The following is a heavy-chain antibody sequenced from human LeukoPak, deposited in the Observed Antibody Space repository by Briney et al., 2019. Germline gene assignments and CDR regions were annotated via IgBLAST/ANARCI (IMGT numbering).Heavy chain of an antibody. J-gene: IGHJ4*02. D-gene: IGHD4-17*01. V-gene: IGHV3-30*04. CDR3: ASGVAVTTVDY. CDR2: MAYDGSNK. CDR1: GFTFSRYA. Sequence: GGSLRLSCAASGFTFSRYAMHWVRQAPGKGLEWVAVMAYDGSNKYYADSVKGRFTISRDNSKNTLYLQMNSLRAEDTAVYYCASGVAVTTVDYWGQGTLVTVSS.